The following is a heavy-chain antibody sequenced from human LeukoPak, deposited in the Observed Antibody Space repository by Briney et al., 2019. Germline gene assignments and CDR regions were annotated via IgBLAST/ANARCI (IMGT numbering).Heavy chain of an antibody. V-gene: IGHV4-4*09. D-gene: IGHD2-15*01. Sequence: SETLSLTCSVSGGSISSYHWSWVRQPPGKGLEGIGFIFPSGSTNYNPSLKSRVTISVDTSKKQFSLKPRAVTAADTAVYYCARVVVARLGNYFDYWGQGTLVTVSS. CDR1: GGSISSYH. J-gene: IGHJ4*02. CDR3: ARVVVARLGNYFDY. CDR2: IFPSGST.